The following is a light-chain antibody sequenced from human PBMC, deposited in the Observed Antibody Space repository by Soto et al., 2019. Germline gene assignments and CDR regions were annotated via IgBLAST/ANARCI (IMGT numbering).Light chain of an antibody. CDR3: RSYTSTTTRV. V-gene: IGLV2-14*03. J-gene: IGLJ1*01. CDR1: SSDLGGYNY. CDR2: EVS. Sequence: TELTQPASVSGSPVPSITISCTGTSSDLGGYNYVSWYQQHPGKGPKLMIYEVSNRPSGVSNRFSGSKSGNTATLTISGLQAEDEADYYCRSYTSTTTRVFGTGTKATVL.